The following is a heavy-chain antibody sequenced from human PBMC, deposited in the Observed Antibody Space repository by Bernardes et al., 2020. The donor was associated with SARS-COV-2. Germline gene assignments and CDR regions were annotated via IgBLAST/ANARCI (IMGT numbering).Heavy chain of an antibody. J-gene: IGHJ4*02. V-gene: IGHV4-30-4*01. Sequence: SETLSLTCTVSGGSISSGDYYWSWIRQPPGKGLEWIGYIYYSGSTYYNPSLKSRVTISVDTSKNQFSLKLSSVPAADTAVYYCARDVVPLRYFDYWGQGTLVTVSS. D-gene: IGHD2-21*01. CDR1: GGSISSGDYY. CDR3: ARDVVPLRYFDY. CDR2: IYYSGST.